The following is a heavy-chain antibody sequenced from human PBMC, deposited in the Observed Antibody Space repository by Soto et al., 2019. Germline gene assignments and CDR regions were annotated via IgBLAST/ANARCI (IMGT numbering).Heavy chain of an antibody. Sequence: GGSLRLSCAASGFTVSSYYMTWVRQAPGKGLEWVAVIHSGGNTYYADSVKGRFTISRDNSKNTLYLQLNSLRAEDTAVYYCAQSKVGATSNYFDYWGQGTLVTVSS. J-gene: IGHJ4*02. CDR3: AQSKVGATSNYFDY. CDR2: IHSGGNT. D-gene: IGHD1-26*01. CDR1: GFTVSSYY. V-gene: IGHV3-66*01.